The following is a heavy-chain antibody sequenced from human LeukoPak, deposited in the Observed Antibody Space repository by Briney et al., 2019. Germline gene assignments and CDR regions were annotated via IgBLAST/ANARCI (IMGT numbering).Heavy chain of an antibody. V-gene: IGHV3-30-3*01. CDR1: GFSFSNYA. Sequence: QTGGSLRLSCAASGFSFSNYAMHWVRQAPGKGLEWVAVISYDETKKYYADSVKGRFTISRDNSKNTLYLQMNSLRAEDTAVYYCATDNVPFGVGEVDVWGKGTTVTVSS. J-gene: IGHJ6*04. CDR3: ATDNVPFGVGEVDV. D-gene: IGHD3-3*01. CDR2: ISYDETKK.